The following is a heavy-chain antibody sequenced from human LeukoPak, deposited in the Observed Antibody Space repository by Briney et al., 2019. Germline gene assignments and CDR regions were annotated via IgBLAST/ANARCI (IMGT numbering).Heavy chain of an antibody. Sequence: GGSLRLSCAASGFTFSSYGMSWVRQAPGKGLEWVSAISGTGGTTYYADSVKGRFTISRDNSKNTLYLQMNSLRAEDTAVYYCAKNGAYYYYYYMDVWGKGTTVTVSS. CDR2: ISGTGGTT. D-gene: IGHD2-8*01. CDR3: AKNGAYYYYYYMDV. J-gene: IGHJ6*03. V-gene: IGHV3-23*01. CDR1: GFTFSSYG.